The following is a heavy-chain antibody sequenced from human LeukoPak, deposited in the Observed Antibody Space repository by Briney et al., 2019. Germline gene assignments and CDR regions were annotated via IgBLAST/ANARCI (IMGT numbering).Heavy chain of an antibody. CDR2: IRYDGSNK. Sequence: GGSLRLSCAASGFTFSSYGMHWVRQAPGKGLEWVAFIRYDGSNKYYADSVKGRFTISRDNSKNTLYLQMNSLRAEGTAVYYCANGYCTNGVCYPYYYYYMDVWGKGTTVTVSS. CDR3: ANGYCTNGVCYPYYYYYMDV. J-gene: IGHJ6*03. CDR1: GFTFSSYG. D-gene: IGHD2-8*01. V-gene: IGHV3-30*02.